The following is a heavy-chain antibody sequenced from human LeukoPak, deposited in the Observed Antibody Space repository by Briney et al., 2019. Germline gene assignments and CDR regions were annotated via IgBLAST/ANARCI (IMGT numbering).Heavy chain of an antibody. CDR1: GYSFTNYW. Sequence: GESLKISCKGSGYSFTNYWISWVRQMPGKGLEWMGRIDPSDSYANYSPSFQGHVTVSVDESISTAYLQWSSLKASDTAMYYCARSDGMDVWGKGTTVTVSS. CDR3: ARSDGMDV. V-gene: IGHV5-10-1*01. J-gene: IGHJ6*04. CDR2: IDPSDSYA.